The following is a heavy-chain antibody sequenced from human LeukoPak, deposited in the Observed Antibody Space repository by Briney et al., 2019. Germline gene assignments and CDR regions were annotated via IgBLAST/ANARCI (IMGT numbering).Heavy chain of an antibody. CDR1: GYTFTGYY. D-gene: IGHD4/OR15-4a*01. CDR2: INTNTGNP. J-gene: IGHJ6*03. Sequence: ASVKVSCKASGYTFTGYYMHWVRQAPGQGLEWMGWINTNTGNPTYAQGFTGRFVFSLDTSVSTAYLQISSLKAEDSAVYYCARVGVPTYYYYMDVWGKGTTVTVSS. CDR3: ARVGVPTYYYYMDV. V-gene: IGHV7-4-1*02.